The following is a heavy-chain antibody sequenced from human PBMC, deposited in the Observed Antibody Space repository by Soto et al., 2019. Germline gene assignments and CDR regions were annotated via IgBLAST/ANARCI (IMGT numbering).Heavy chain of an antibody. D-gene: IGHD6-19*01. CDR1: GYSFSDYG. Sequence: QMHLVESGGGVVQPGRSLRLSCVASGYSFSDYGVHWVRQAPGRGLEWVAVIWHDGSNKYYGDAVKGRFTVSRDDSKNTVFLQMNSLRGEDTAVYYCARGSSSGWPNNWLDPWGQGTLVTVSA. CDR2: IWHDGSNK. V-gene: IGHV3-33*01. CDR3: ARGSSSGWPNNWLDP. J-gene: IGHJ5*02.